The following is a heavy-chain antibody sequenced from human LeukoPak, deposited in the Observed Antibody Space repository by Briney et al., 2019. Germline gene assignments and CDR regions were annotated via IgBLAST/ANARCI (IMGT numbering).Heavy chain of an antibody. V-gene: IGHV5-51*01. Sequence: GESLKISCKGSGYSFTNYWIAWVRQMPGKGLEWVRIIYPGDSDTRYSPSFQGQVTISADKSISTAYLQWSSLKASDTAMYYCARHGPYCSSTSCYLFDYWGQGTLVTVSS. CDR3: ARHGPYCSSTSCYLFDY. J-gene: IGHJ4*02. D-gene: IGHD2-2*01. CDR2: IYPGDSDT. CDR1: GYSFTNYW.